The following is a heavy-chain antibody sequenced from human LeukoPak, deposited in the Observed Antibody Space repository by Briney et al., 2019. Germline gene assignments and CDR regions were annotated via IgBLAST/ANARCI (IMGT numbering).Heavy chain of an antibody. CDR1: GYTFTGYY. V-gene: IGHV1-2*02. CDR3: ARDEPSNPILWFGESPTPNHFDY. J-gene: IGHJ4*02. CDR2: INPNSGGT. D-gene: IGHD3-10*01. Sequence: ASVKVSCKASGYTFTGYYMHWVRQAPGQGLEWMGWINPNSGGTNYAQKFQGRVTMTRDTSISTAYMELSRLRSDDTAVYYCARDEPSNPILWFGESPTPNHFDYWGQGTLVTVSS.